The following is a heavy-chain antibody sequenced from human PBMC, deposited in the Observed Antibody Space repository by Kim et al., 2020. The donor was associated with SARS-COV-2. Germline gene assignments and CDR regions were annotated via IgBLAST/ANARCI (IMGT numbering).Heavy chain of an antibody. V-gene: IGHV4-34*01. CDR1: GGSFSGHS. D-gene: IGHD1-26*01. CDR3: TRGRVGVVLAPVLGLGPFYGYFMLDV. CDR2: ITDSGST. Sequence: SETLSLTCAVYGGSFSGHSWSWVRQPPGQGLEWIGEITDSGSTKYNPSLKSRLTLSVDVSKNQFSLKLTSVTAADRGLYYCTRGRVGVVLAPVLGLGPFYGYFMLDVWGHGTTVTASS. J-gene: IGHJ6*02.